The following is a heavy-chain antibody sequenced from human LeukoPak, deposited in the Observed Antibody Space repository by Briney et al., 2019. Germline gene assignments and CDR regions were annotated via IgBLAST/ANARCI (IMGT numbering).Heavy chain of an antibody. Sequence: ASVKVSCKASGGTFSSYAISWVRQAPGQGLEWMGGIIPIFGTANYAQKFQGRVTITTDESTSTAYMELSSLRSEDTAVYYCARDRAIFGVADDAFDIWGQGTMVTVSS. CDR1: GGTFSSYA. D-gene: IGHD3-3*01. CDR3: ARDRAIFGVADDAFDI. V-gene: IGHV1-69*05. CDR2: IIPIFGTA. J-gene: IGHJ3*02.